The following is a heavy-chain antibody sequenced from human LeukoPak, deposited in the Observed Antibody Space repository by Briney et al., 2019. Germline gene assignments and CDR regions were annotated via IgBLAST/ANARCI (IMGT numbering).Heavy chain of an antibody. CDR2: IYTSGST. V-gene: IGHV4-4*07. CDR1: GGSISNYY. CDR3: ARNANSRGYSGYATYYYYYYMDA. Sequence: SETLSLTCTVSGGSISNYYWSWIRQPAGKGLEWIGRIYTSGSTNYNPSLKSRVTMSVDTSKNQFSLKLSSVTAADTAVYYCARNANSRGYSGYATYYYYYYMDAWGKGTTVTVSS. J-gene: IGHJ6*03. D-gene: IGHD5-12*01.